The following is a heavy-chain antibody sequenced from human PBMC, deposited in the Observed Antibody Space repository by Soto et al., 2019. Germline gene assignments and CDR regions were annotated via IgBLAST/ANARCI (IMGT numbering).Heavy chain of an antibody. Sequence: GGSLRLSCAASGFTFSSYAMSWVRQAPGKGLEWVSAISGSGGSTYYADSVKGRFTISRDNSKNTLYLQMNSLRAEDTSVYYCAKDVAAAGGLFDYWGQGTLVTVSS. CDR1: GFTFSSYA. CDR3: AKDVAAAGGLFDY. D-gene: IGHD6-13*01. V-gene: IGHV3-23*01. CDR2: ISGSGGST. J-gene: IGHJ4*02.